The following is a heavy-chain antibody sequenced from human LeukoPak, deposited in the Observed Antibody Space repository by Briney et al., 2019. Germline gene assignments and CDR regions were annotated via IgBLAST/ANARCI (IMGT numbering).Heavy chain of an antibody. J-gene: IGHJ4*02. CDR2: INHSGST. CDR1: GGSISSYY. D-gene: IGHD1-7*01. CDR3: ARGSSPGTTSYFDY. Sequence: SETLSLTCTVSGGSISSYYWSWIRQPPGKGLEWIGEINHSGSTNYNPSLKSRVTISVDTSKNQFSLKLSSVTAADTAVYYCARGSSPGTTSYFDYWGQGTLVTVSS. V-gene: IGHV4-34*01.